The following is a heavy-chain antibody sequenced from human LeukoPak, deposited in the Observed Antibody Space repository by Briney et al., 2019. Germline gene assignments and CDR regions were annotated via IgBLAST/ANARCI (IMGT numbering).Heavy chain of an antibody. CDR2: IYYSGST. Sequence: SETLSLTCTVSGGSISSGGYYWSWIRQHPGKGLEWIGYIYYSGSTYYNPSLKSRVTISVDTSKNQFSLKLSSVTAADTAVYYCARQRMDTYYYYGMDVWGQGTTVTVSS. J-gene: IGHJ6*02. CDR1: GGSISSGGYY. CDR3: ARQRMDTYYYYGMDV. V-gene: IGHV4-31*03. D-gene: IGHD2-15*01.